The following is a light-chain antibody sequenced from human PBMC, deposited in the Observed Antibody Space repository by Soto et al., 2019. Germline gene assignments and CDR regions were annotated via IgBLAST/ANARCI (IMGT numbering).Light chain of an antibody. Sequence: QSALTQPASVSESPGQSITISCIGTSTDVGGYDHVSWYQQHPGKAPKVIISEVSNRPSGVSTRFSGSKSGNTASLTISGLQTEDEADYYCSSYTSATTWAFGGGTKLTVL. CDR1: STDVGGYDH. J-gene: IGLJ3*02. CDR3: SSYTSATTWA. CDR2: EVS. V-gene: IGLV2-14*01.